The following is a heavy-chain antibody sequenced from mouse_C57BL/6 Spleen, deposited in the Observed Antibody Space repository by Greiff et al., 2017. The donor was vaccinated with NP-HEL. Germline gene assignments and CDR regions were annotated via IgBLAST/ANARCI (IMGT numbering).Heavy chain of an antibody. CDR2: ISSGSSTI. CDR3: ARLGGSSYGAMDY. D-gene: IGHD1-1*01. Sequence: EVKLMESGGGLVKPGGSLKLSCAASGFTFSDYGMHWVRQAPEKGLEWVAYISSGSSTIYYADTVKGRFTISRDNAKNTLFLQMTSLRSEDTAMYYCARLGGSSYGAMDYWGQGTSVTVSS. V-gene: IGHV5-17*01. J-gene: IGHJ4*01. CDR1: GFTFSDYG.